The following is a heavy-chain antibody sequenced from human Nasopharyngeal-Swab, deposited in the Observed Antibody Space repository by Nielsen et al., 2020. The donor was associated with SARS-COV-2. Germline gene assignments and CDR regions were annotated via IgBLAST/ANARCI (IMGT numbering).Heavy chain of an antibody. Sequence: GGSLRLSCAASGFTFSDYYMSWIRQAPGKGPEWVSYISSSGSTIYYADSVKGRFTISRDNAKNSLYLQMNSLRAEDTAVYYCARYIVVVPAAIDYWGQGTLVTVSS. D-gene: IGHD2-2*01. CDR2: ISSSGSTI. CDR1: GFTFSDYY. V-gene: IGHV3-11*01. CDR3: ARYIVVVPAAIDY. J-gene: IGHJ4*02.